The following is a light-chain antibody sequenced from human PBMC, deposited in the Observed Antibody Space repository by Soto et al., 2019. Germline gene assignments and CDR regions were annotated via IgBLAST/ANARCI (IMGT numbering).Light chain of an antibody. V-gene: IGKV1-9*01. CDR3: QQLNGSPWT. CDR1: PAIASF. Sequence: IQLTQSPSSLSASVRDRVTITCRASPAIASFLAWYQQKPGTAPKLLIYGASTLQSGVPSRFSGSRSGTDYTLTIASLQPEDFATYYCQQLNGSPWTFGQGTKVDIK. CDR2: GAS. J-gene: IGKJ1*01.